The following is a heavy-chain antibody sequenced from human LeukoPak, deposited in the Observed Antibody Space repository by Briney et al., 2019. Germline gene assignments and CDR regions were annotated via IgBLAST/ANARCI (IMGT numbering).Heavy chain of an antibody. V-gene: IGHV1-69*13. Sequence: SVKVSCKASGGTYSSYAISWVRQAPGQGLEWMGGIIPIFGTANYAQKFQGRVTITADESTSTAYMELSSLRSEDTAVYYCASRSGYSYGYWYFDYWGQGTLVTVSS. J-gene: IGHJ4*02. D-gene: IGHD5-18*01. CDR1: GGTYSSYA. CDR2: IIPIFGTA. CDR3: ASRSGYSYGYWYFDY.